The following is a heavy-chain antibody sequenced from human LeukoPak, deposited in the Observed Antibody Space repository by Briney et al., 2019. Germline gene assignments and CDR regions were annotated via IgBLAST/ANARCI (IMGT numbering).Heavy chain of an antibody. V-gene: IGHV3-74*01. D-gene: IGHD6-6*01. CDR1: GFTFSSYW. J-gene: IGHJ6*03. Sequence: VGSLRLSCAASGFTFSSYWMHWVRQAPGKGLVWVSRINSDGSSTSYADSVKGRFTISRDNAKNTLYLQMNSLRAEDTAMYYCAKDGAGSSLYMDVWGKGTTVTVSS. CDR3: AKDGAGSSLYMDV. CDR2: INSDGSST.